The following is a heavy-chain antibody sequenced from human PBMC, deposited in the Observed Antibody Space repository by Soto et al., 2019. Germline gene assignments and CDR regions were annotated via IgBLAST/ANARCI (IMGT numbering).Heavy chain of an antibody. CDR3: AKGSHYYYYGMDV. Sequence: GGSLRLSCAASGFTFDDYTMHWVRQAPGKGLEWVSLISWDGGSTYYADSVKGRFTISRDNSKNSLYLQMNSLRTEDTALYYCAKGSHYYYYGMDVWGQGTTVTVYS. CDR2: ISWDGGST. CDR1: GFTFDDYT. J-gene: IGHJ6*02. V-gene: IGHV3-43*01.